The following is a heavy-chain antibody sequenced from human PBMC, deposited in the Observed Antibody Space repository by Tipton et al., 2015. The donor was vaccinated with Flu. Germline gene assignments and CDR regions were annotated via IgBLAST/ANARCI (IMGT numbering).Heavy chain of an antibody. D-gene: IGHD1-26*01. CDR1: GGSISSGAYY. CDR2: IFYSGST. CDR3: ARHSSSARGWFDP. V-gene: IGHV4-31*03. Sequence: TLSLTCSVSGGSISSGAYYWSRIRQNPGKGLEWIGYIFYSGSTYYNPSLRGRIMISRDMSENQFSLKLSSVTAADTAIYYCARHSSSARGWFDPWGQGTLVTVSS. J-gene: IGHJ5*02.